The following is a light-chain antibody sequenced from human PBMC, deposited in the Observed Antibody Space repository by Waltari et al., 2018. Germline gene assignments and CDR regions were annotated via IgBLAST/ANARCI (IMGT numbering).Light chain of an antibody. J-gene: IGLJ1*01. CDR3: SSYTSSGTRV. Sequence: QPPLTQPASVSGSVGQSITISCTGTSDDIGTYNFVSWYQQYPGKAPKTFIYDVTDRPSGISPRFSGSKSGNTASLIISGLQDEDATDYHCSSYTSSGTRVFGTGTTVTVL. CDR2: DVT. V-gene: IGLV2-14*03. CDR1: SDDIGTYNF.